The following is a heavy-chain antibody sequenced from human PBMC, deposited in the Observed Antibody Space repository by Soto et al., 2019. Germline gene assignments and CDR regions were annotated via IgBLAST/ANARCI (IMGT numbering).Heavy chain of an antibody. CDR2: TYYRSQWFN. CDR3: ATWRFDH. V-gene: IGHV6-1*01. CDR1: GDSVSSNSAA. Sequence: PSQTLSLTCAISGDSVSSNSAAWNWIRHSPSRGLEWLGRTYYRSQWFNDYAVSMRSRITINAGTTKNQFSLQVNSATPEDTAVYYCATWRFDHWGQGTPVTVSS. J-gene: IGHJ4*02.